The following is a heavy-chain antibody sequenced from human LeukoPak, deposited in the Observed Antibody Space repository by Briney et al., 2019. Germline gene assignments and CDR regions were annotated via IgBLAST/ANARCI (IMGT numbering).Heavy chain of an antibody. V-gene: IGHV3-30-3*01. J-gene: IGHJ4*02. CDR1: GFTFSSYA. D-gene: IGHD3-3*01. Sequence: GGSLRLSCAASGFTFSSYAMHWVRQAPGKGLEWVAVISYDGSNKYYADSVKGRFTISRDNSKNTLYLQMNSLRAEDTAVYYCARDSRTIFGVVIASTPFDYWGQGTLVTVSS. CDR3: ARDSRTIFGVVIASTPFDY. CDR2: ISYDGSNK.